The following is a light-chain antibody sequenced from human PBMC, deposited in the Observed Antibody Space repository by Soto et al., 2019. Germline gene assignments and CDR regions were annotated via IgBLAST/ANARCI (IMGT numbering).Light chain of an antibody. CDR2: DAS. J-gene: IGKJ4*01. CDR1: QSVNIY. Sequence: DIVSTKSPATLQLSPGDSATLSCRASQSVNIYLAWYQQKPGQAPRLLIYDASNRATGIPARFSGSGSGTDFTLTISSLEPEDIAVYYCQQRSNWRVTFGGGTKVDIK. CDR3: QQRSNWRVT. V-gene: IGKV3-11*01.